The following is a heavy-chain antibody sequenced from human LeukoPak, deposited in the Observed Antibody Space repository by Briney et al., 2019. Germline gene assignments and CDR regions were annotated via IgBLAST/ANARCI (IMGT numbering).Heavy chain of an antibody. V-gene: IGHV3-21*01. Sequence: GGSLRLSCAAPGFTFSSYSMNWVRQAPGKGLEWVSSISSSSSYIYYADSVKGRFTISRDNAKNSLYLQMNSLRAEDTAVYYCARDESLLADAFDIWGQGTMVTVSS. CDR1: GFTFSSYS. CDR3: ARDESLLADAFDI. D-gene: IGHD3-3*01. J-gene: IGHJ3*02. CDR2: ISSSSSYI.